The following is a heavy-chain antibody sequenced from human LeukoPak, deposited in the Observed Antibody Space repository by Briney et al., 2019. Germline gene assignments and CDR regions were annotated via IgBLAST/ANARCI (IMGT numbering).Heavy chain of an antibody. D-gene: IGHD5-18*01. CDR3: ARGYNSGYIDY. CDR2: IYSGGGA. J-gene: IGHJ4*02. CDR1: GFSVSSDY. V-gene: IGHV3-53*04. Sequence: GSLRLSCAASGFSVSSDYMTWVRQAPGKGLEWVSNIYSGGGAEYADSVKGRFTVSRHNSMNTLYLQMNSLRPEDTAVYYCARGYNSGYIDYWGQGTLVTVSS.